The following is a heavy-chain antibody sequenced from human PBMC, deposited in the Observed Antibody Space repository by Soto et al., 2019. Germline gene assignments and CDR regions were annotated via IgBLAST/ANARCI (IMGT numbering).Heavy chain of an antibody. CDR3: AHTLVGGAYYYDYYMDV. J-gene: IGHJ6*03. Sequence: QITLKESGPTLVKPTQPLTLTCTFSGFSLSTSGVGVGWIRQPPGKALEWLALIYWDDDKRYSPSLKSRLTSTMDTSKRQVDLNMTNMDPVDTATYYCAHTLVGGAYYYDYYMDVGGNVTTVTVAS. CDR2: IYWDDDK. D-gene: IGHD3-16*01. CDR1: GFSLSTSGVG. V-gene: IGHV2-5*02.